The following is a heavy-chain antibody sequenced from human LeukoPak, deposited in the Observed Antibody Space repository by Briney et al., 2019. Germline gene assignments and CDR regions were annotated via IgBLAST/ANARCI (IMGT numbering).Heavy chain of an antibody. CDR1: GGSISSGSYY. J-gene: IGHJ4*02. D-gene: IGHD5-18*01. CDR2: IYTSGST. V-gene: IGHV4-61*02. Sequence: SETLSLTCTVSGGSISSGSYYWRWIRQPAGTGLEGIGRIYTSGSTNYNPSLKSRVTISVDKSKNQFSLKLSSVTAADTAVYYCARQYSYGALLDYWGQGTLVTVSS. CDR3: ARQYSYGALLDY.